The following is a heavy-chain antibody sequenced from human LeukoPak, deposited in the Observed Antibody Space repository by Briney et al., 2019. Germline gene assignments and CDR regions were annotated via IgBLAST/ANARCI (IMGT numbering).Heavy chain of an antibody. J-gene: IGHJ4*02. CDR1: TDSITSNW. D-gene: IGHD1-26*01. V-gene: IGHV4-4*02. Sequence: SETLSLTCAVSTDSITSNWWSWVRQPPGKGLEWIGEVHKSGSTNYYPSLQSRVTISIDKSKNQIALELTSVTAADTAFYYCARGRGESGTSYWTHFDYWGQGTLVTVSS. CDR2: VHKSGST. CDR3: ARGRGESGTSYWTHFDY.